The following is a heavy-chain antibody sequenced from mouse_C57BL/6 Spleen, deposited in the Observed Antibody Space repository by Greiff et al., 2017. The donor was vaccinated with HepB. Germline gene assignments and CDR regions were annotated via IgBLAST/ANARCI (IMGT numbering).Heavy chain of an antibody. CDR1: GYTFTSYW. J-gene: IGHJ1*03. CDR2: IHPNSGST. Sequence: LQEPGAELVKPGASVKLSCKASGYTFTSYWMHWVKQRPGQGLEWIGMIHPNSGSTNYNEKFKSKATLTVDKSSSTAYMQLSSLTSEDSAVYYCARELGYFDVWGTGTTVTVSS. CDR3: ARELGYFDV. V-gene: IGHV1-64*01.